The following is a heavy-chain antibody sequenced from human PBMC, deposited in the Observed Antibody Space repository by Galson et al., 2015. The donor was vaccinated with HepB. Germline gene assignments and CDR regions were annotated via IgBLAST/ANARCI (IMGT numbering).Heavy chain of an antibody. CDR3: AREAYGDHAEYFQH. D-gene: IGHD4-17*01. V-gene: IGHV3-66*02. CDR1: GFTVSSNY. J-gene: IGHJ1*01. CDR2: IYSGGST. Sequence: SLRLSCAASGFTVSSNYMSWVRQAPGKGLEWVSVIYSGGSTYYADSVKGRFTISRDNSKNTLYLQMNSLRAEDTAVYYCAREAYGDHAEYFQHWGQGTLVTVSS.